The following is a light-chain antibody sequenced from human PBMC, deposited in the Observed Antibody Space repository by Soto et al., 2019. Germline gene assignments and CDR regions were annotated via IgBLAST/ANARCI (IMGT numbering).Light chain of an antibody. Sequence: DIQMTQSPSSLSASVGDRVTITCRASQSISSFLSWYQQKPGKAPKLLIYFASSLQSGVPSRFSGSASGKDFTITISSLQREDFATYYCQQSDTPPYTFGQGNKLEIK. CDR3: QQSDTPPYT. J-gene: IGKJ2*01. CDR1: QSISSF. CDR2: FAS. V-gene: IGKV1-39*01.